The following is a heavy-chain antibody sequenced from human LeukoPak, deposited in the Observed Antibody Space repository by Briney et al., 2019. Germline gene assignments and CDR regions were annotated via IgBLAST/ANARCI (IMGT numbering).Heavy chain of an antibody. J-gene: IGHJ4*02. V-gene: IGHV6-1*01. D-gene: IGHD1-20*01. CDR2: TYYRSKWYN. CDR3: ARDNNWNDEAFDY. Sequence: SQTLSLTCAISGDSVSSNSAAWNWNRQSPSRGLEWLGRTYYRSKWYNDYAVSVKSRITINPDTSKNQFSLQLNSVTPEDTAVYYCARDNNWNDEAFDYWGQGTLVTVSS. CDR1: GDSVSSNSAA.